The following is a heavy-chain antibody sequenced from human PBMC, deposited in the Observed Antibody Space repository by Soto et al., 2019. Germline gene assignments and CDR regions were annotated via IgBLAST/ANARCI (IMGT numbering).Heavy chain of an antibody. CDR1: GGSISSYY. CDR2: IYTSGST. CDR3: ARDGNYDSSGYYPFDI. D-gene: IGHD3-22*01. V-gene: IGHV4-4*07. Sequence: PSETLSLTCTVSGGSISSYYWSWIRQPAGKGLEWIGRIYTSGSTNYNPSLKSRVTMSVDTSKNQFSLKLSSVTAADTAVYYCARDGNYDSSGYYPFDIWGQGTMVTVSS. J-gene: IGHJ3*02.